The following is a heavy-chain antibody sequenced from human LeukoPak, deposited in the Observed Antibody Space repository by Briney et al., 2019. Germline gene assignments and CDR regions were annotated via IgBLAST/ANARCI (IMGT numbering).Heavy chain of an antibody. CDR2: IYYSGST. CDR3: ARVVLTTVELRFDY. D-gene: IGHD4-11*01. V-gene: IGHV4-31*03. CDR1: GGSISSGGYY. J-gene: IGHJ4*02. Sequence: PSQTLSLTCTVSGGSISSGGYYWSWIRQPPGRGLECIGYIYYSGSTDYNPSLKSRVTISVDTSKNQFSLHLSSVTAADTAVYYCARVVLTTVELRFDYWGQGSLVTVSS.